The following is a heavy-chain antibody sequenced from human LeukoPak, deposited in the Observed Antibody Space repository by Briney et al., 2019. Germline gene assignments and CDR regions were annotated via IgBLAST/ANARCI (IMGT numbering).Heavy chain of an antibody. CDR3: ASSFTIFGVASGWYFDY. CDR2: IYHSGST. D-gene: IGHD3-3*01. J-gene: IGHJ4*02. Sequence: PSETLSLTCTVSGGSISSGGYYWSWIRQPPGKGLEWIGYIYHSGSTYYNPSLKSRVTISVDRSKNQFSLKLSSVTAADTAVYYCASSFTIFGVASGWYFDYWGQGTLVTVSS. V-gene: IGHV4-30-2*01. CDR1: GGSISSGGYY.